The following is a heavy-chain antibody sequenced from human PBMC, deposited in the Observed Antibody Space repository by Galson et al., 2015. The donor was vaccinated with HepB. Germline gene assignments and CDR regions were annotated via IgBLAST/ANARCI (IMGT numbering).Heavy chain of an antibody. CDR1: GFTFSSYA. CDR3: ARPGGGGSDYYFDY. CDR2: ISASGSTT. V-gene: IGHV3-23*01. Sequence: SLRLSCAASGFTFSSYAMRWIRQTPGKGLEWVSAISASGSTTYYADSVKGRFTISRDNSKNTLYLQMNSLRDEDTAVYYCARPGGGGSDYYFDYWGQGSLVTVSS. D-gene: IGHD1-26*01. J-gene: IGHJ4*02.